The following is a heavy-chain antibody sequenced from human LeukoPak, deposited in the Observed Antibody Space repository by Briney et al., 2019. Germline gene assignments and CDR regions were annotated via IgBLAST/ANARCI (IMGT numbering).Heavy chain of an antibody. D-gene: IGHD6-13*01. CDR3: ARDWPTIAAAGAIPEYFQH. J-gene: IGHJ1*01. CDR1: GFTFSNYW. V-gene: IGHV3-21*01. Sequence: GGSLRLSCAASGFTFSNYWMAWVRQAPGKGLEWVSSISSSSSYIYYADSVKGRFTISRDNAKNSLYLQMNSLRAEDTAVYYCARDWPTIAAAGAIPEYFQHWGQGTLVTVSS. CDR2: ISSSSSYI.